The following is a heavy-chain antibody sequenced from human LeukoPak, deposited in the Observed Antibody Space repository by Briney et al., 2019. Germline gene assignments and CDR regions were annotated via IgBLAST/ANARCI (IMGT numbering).Heavy chain of an antibody. Sequence: GGSLRLSCAASGFTFSNAWMNWVRQAPGKGLEWVGHIRSKTDGGTTDYAAPVKGRFTISRDDSKNTLYLQMNSLKTEDTAVYYCTTLAYWGQGTLVTVSS. J-gene: IGHJ4*02. CDR3: TTLAY. V-gene: IGHV3-15*07. D-gene: IGHD3-16*01. CDR2: IRSKTDGGTT. CDR1: GFTFSNAW.